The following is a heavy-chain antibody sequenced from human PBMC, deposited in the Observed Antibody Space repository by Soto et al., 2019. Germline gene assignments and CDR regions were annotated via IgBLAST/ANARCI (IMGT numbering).Heavy chain of an antibody. CDR3: ARDVGNGYGYGYGY. V-gene: IGHV1-18*01. J-gene: IGHJ4*02. Sequence: QVQLVQSGAEVKKPGASVTVSCKVSGYIFTTYGVTWVRQAPGQGLEWMGWISTPNGDTNYAQQLQGRVTMTTDTSTNTAYMEVRSLRSDDTAVYFCARDVGNGYGYGYGYWGQGTLVTVSS. D-gene: IGHD5-18*01. CDR1: GYIFTTYG. CDR2: ISTPNGDT.